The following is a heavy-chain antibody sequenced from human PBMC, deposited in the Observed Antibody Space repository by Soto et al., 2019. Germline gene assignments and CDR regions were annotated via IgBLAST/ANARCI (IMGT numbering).Heavy chain of an antibody. Sequence: TSETLSLTCAVSGGSINSGGYSWSWIRQPPGKGLEWIGYIYHSGSTYYNSSLKSRVTISVDRSKNQFSLKLSSVTAADTAVYYCARIPSPWGQGTLVTVSS. J-gene: IGHJ5*02. V-gene: IGHV4-30-2*01. D-gene: IGHD2-21*01. CDR2: IYHSGST. CDR3: ARIPSP. CDR1: GGSINSGGYS.